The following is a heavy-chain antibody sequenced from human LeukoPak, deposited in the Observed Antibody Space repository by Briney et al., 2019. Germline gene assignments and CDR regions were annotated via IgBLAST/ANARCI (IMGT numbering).Heavy chain of an antibody. CDR3: ARGPPYAPGVLDV. Sequence: PSGTLSLTCAVSGGSISSSNWWSWVRQPPGKGLEWIGEIYHSGSTNYNPSLKSRVTISVDTSTNQFSLKLSSVTAADTAVYYCARGPPYAPGVLDVWGKGTTVTISS. CDR2: IYHSGST. V-gene: IGHV4-4*02. CDR1: GGSISSSNW. J-gene: IGHJ6*04. D-gene: IGHD7-27*01.